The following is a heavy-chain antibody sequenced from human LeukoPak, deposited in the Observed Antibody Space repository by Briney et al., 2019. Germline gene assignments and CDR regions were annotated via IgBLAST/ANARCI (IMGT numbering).Heavy chain of an antibody. J-gene: IGHJ5*02. CDR2: IYTSGST. CDR3: ARHVYGSGSQKMVGFDP. CDR1: GDSIISYY. Sequence: SETLSLTCTVSGDSIISYYWSWIWQRPGKGLEWIGDIYTSGSTNYNPSLKSRVTISVDTSKNQFSLKLSSVTAADTAVYYCARHVYGSGSQKMVGFDPWGQGTLVTVSS. V-gene: IGHV4-4*09. D-gene: IGHD3-10*01.